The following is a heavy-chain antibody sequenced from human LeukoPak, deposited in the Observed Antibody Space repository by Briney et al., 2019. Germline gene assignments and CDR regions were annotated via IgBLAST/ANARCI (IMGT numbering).Heavy chain of an antibody. J-gene: IGHJ5*02. D-gene: IGHD6-13*01. V-gene: IGHV4-39*01. CDR2: IYYSGST. CDR1: GGSISSSSYY. CDR3: ARQPDYIAAAGLSNWFDP. Sequence: SETLSLTCTVSGGSISSSSYYWGWIRQPPGKGLEWIGSIYYSGSTYYNPSLKSRVTISVDTSKNQFSLKLSSVTAADTAVYYCARQPDYIAAAGLSNWFDPWGQGTLVTVSS.